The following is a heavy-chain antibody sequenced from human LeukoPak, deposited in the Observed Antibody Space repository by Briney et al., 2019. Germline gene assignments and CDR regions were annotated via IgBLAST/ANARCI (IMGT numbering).Heavy chain of an antibody. V-gene: IGHV6-1*01. J-gene: IGHJ3*01. Sequence: SQTLSLTCAISGDSVSNNNGAWNWIRQSPSRGLEWLGRTYYRSQWHNDYARSVMSRISVDPDTTKNQFSLHLSSVTPDDTAVYYCAGGYAFDVWGQGTTVTVSS. CDR1: GDSVSNNNGA. CDR3: AGGYAFDV. CDR2: TYYRSQWHN.